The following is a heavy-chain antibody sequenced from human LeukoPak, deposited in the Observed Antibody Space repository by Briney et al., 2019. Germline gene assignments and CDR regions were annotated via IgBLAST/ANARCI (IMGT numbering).Heavy chain of an antibody. CDR1: GVSISSYY. CDR2: IHNSGIT. Sequence: SETLSLTCTVSGVSISSYYWSWIRQPPGKGLEWIGYIHNSGITNYNPSLKSRVTISVDTSKNQFSLKLSSVTAADTAVYYCLSDLALWGQGTLVTVSS. V-gene: IGHV4-59*01. J-gene: IGHJ4*02. CDR3: LSDLAL.